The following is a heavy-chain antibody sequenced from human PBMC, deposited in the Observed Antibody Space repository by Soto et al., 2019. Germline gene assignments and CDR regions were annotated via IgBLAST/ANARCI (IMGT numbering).Heavy chain of an antibody. Sequence: KASETLSLTCAVYGGSFSGYYWSWIRQPPGKGLEWIGEINHSGSTNYNPSLKSRVTIAVDTSKNQFSLKLSSVTAADTAVYYCARAVSVRGVIVFDYWGQGTLVTVSS. J-gene: IGHJ4*02. V-gene: IGHV4-34*01. D-gene: IGHD3-10*01. CDR3: ARAVSVRGVIVFDY. CDR2: INHSGST. CDR1: GGSFSGYY.